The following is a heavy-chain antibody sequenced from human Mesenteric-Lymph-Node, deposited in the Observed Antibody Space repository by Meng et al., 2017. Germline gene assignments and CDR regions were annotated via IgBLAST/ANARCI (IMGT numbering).Heavy chain of an antibody. D-gene: IGHD4-11*01. CDR2: IHYTGTT. J-gene: IGHJ4*02. CDR3: TRGTVTTYYFDY. CDR1: GASISSYY. Sequence: QVQLQESGPGLVKPSEPLSLSCAVSGASISSYYWSWIRQPPGKGLEWIGYIHYTGTTNYNPSLKSRVTMSVDTSKNQFSLQMNSVTAADTAAYFCTRGTVTTYYFDYWGQGNLVTVSS. V-gene: IGHV4-59*01.